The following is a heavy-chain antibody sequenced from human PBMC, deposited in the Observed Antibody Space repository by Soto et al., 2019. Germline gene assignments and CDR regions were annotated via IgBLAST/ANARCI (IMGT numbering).Heavy chain of an antibody. CDR2: IIPILGIA. CDR1: GGTFSSYT. CDR3: ARGGDILTGLSWFDP. V-gene: IGHV1-69*02. Sequence: ASVKVSCKASGGTFSSYTISWVRQAPGQGLEWMGRIIPILGIANYAQKFQGRVTITADKSTSTAYMELSSLRSEDTAVYYCARGGDILTGLSWFDPWGQGTLVTVSS. D-gene: IGHD3-9*01. J-gene: IGHJ5*02.